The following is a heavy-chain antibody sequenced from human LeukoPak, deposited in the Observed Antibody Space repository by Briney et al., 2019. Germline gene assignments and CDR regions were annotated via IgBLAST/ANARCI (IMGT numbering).Heavy chain of an antibody. D-gene: IGHD2-2*01. CDR2: IRQDRSDN. J-gene: IGHJ4*02. CDR3: ARVGCTSWYLDF. CDR1: GFAFRHHW. V-gene: IGHV3-7*01. Sequence: GWSLRLSCAAYGFAFRHHWMSRVRQAPGKGLEWLANIRQDRSDNYYVDSVKGQFTFSRDNAKNSLYLQLSSLRAEDTAVYYCARVGCTSWYLDFWGQGTLVTVSS.